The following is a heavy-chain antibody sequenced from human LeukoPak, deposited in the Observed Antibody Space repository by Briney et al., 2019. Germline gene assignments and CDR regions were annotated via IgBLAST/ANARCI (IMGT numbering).Heavy chain of an antibody. CDR3: ARDQWALYSSSGYDAFDT. Sequence: PGGSLRLSCAASGFTFSSYWMSWVRQAPGKGLEWVSYISSSSSTIYYADSVKGRFTISRDNAKNSLYLQMNSLRAEDTAVYYCARDQWALYSSSGYDAFDTWGQGTMVTVSS. J-gene: IGHJ3*02. CDR2: ISSSSSTI. CDR1: GFTFSSYW. D-gene: IGHD6-6*01. V-gene: IGHV3-48*01.